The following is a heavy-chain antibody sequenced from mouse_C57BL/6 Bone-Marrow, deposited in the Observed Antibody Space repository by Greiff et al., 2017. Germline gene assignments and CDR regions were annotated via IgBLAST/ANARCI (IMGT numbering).Heavy chain of an antibody. V-gene: IGHV1-19*01. D-gene: IGHD2-1*01. CDR3: ARGGYYGNFDY. CDR2: INPYNGGT. Sequence: VQLQQSGPVLVKPGASVKMSCKASGYTFTDYYMNWVKQSHGKSLEWIGVINPYNGGTSYNQKFKGKATLTVDKSSSTAYMELNSLTSEDSAVYYCARGGYYGNFDYWCQGTTLSVSS. CDR1: GYTFTDYY. J-gene: IGHJ2*01.